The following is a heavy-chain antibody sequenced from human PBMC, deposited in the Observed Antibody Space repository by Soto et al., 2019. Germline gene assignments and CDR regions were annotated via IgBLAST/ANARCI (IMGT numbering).Heavy chain of an antibody. D-gene: IGHD4-17*01. V-gene: IGHV1-18*01. CDR1: GYTFSSYS. CDR3: ARAVYGGNSGSWYSDL. Sequence: QAQLEQSGPEVKKPGASVNDSCKASGYTFSSYSISWVRQAPGQGLEWMGWISAYNGNTNYAQKLKGRVTMTRDTYTKTVNMELRSLTSDDTAVYYCARAVYGGNSGSWYSDLWGRGTLVTVSS. CDR2: ISAYNGNT. J-gene: IGHJ2*01.